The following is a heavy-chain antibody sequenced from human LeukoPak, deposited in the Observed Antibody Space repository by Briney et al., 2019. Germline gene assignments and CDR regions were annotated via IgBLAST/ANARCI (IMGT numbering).Heavy chain of an antibody. Sequence: GGSLSLSCATSGFTFSSYAMSWVRQAPGKGLEWVSGIGASGGSTYYADSVKGRFTISRDNSKNTLYLQMNSLRTEDTAVYYCAKAEGYDILTGLDYWGQGTLVTVSS. J-gene: IGHJ4*02. CDR1: GFTFSSYA. CDR3: AKAEGYDILTGLDY. CDR2: IGASGGST. D-gene: IGHD3-9*01. V-gene: IGHV3-23*01.